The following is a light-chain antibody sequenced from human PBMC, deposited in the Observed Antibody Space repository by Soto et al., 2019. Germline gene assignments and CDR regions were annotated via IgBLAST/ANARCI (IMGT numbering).Light chain of an antibody. CDR1: PGVSNT. J-gene: IGKJ5*01. CDR2: GAS. V-gene: IGKV3-15*01. CDR3: QQYENWPYT. Sequence: EIVMTQSPATLSLSPGERATLSCRASPGVSNTLAWYQQGPGQAPRLLIYGASIRAPGIPARFSGGGSGTELTLTITSLQSEDFAVYYCQQYENWPYTFGQGTRLEIK.